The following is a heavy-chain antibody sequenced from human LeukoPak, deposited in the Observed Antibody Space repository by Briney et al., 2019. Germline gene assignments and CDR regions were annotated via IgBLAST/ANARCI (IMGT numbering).Heavy chain of an antibody. V-gene: IGHV4-39*01. Sequence: SETLSLTCSVSGGSISSSGYYWGWIRQPPGKGLEWIGSIYYSGSTYYNPSLKSRVTISVDTSKNQFSLKLSSVTAADTAVYYCARPSKQLVSSYYFDYWGQGTLVTVSS. J-gene: IGHJ4*02. CDR3: ARPSKQLVSSYYFDY. CDR2: IYYSGST. D-gene: IGHD6-13*01. CDR1: GGSISSSGYY.